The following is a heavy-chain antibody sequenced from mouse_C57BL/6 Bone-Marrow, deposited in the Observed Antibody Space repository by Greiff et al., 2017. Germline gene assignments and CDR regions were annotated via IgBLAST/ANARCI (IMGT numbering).Heavy chain of an antibody. CDR2: IWRGGST. J-gene: IGHJ4*01. V-gene: IGHV2-5*01. Sequence: VQLQESGPGLVQPSQSLSITCTVSGFSLTSYGVHWVRQSPGKGLEWLGVIWRGGSTDYNAAFMSRLSITKENSKSQVFFKMNSLQADDTAIYYGAKNPYGYDGRGYAMEYWGQGTSVTVSS. CDR1: GFSLTSYG. D-gene: IGHD2-2*01. CDR3: AKNPYGYDGRGYAMEY.